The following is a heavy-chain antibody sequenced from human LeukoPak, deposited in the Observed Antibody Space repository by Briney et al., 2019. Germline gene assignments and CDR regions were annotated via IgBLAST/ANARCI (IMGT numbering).Heavy chain of an antibody. J-gene: IGHJ4*02. CDR3: ARDHSRYLDF. CDR1: GYTFTGYD. Sequence: ASVKVSCKASGYTFTGYDIYWVRQAPGQGLEWMGWINPNSGGTDYTQKFQGRVTMTRDTSISTAYMELSRLRSDDTAVYYCARDHSRYLDFWGQGTLVTVSS. D-gene: IGHD4-11*01. V-gene: IGHV1-2*02. CDR2: INPNSGGT.